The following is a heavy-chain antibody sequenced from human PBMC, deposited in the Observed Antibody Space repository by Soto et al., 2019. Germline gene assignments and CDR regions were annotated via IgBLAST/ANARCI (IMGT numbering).Heavy chain of an antibody. CDR2: IIPIFGTA. D-gene: IGHD3-22*01. CDR3: ARMTEYYDSSGYLEY. V-gene: IGHV1-69*13. J-gene: IGHJ4*02. CDR1: GGTFSSYA. Sequence: GASVKVSCKASGGTFSSYAISWVRQAPGQGLEWMGGIIPIFGTANYAQKFQGRVTITADESTSTAYMELSSLRSEDTAVYYCARMTEYYDSSGYLEYWGQGTLVTVSS.